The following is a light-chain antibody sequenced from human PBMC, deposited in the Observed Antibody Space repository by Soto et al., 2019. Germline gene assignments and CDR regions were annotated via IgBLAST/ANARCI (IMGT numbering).Light chain of an antibody. CDR2: NTY. Sequence: QTVVTQEPSFSVSPGGTVTLTCGLSSGSVSTSYYPSWYQQTPGQAPRTLIYNTYTRSSGVPDRFSASILGDKAALTITGAPADDESDYYCVLYIGSGISVFGGGTKLTVL. J-gene: IGLJ2*01. CDR3: VLYIGSGISV. V-gene: IGLV8-61*01. CDR1: SGSVSTSYY.